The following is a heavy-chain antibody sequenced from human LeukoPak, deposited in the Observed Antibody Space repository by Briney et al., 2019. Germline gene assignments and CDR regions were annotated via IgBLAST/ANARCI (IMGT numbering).Heavy chain of an antibody. CDR2: IYYSGST. CDR1: GGSISSGDYY. Sequence: SQTLSLTCTVSGGSISSGDYYWNWIRQPPGKGLEWIGYIYYSGSTYYNPSLKSRVTISVDTSKNQFSPKVNPLTAADTAVYYCAREPIGTHFDYWGRGTLVTVSS. J-gene: IGHJ4*02. CDR3: AREPIGTHFDY. D-gene: IGHD1-7*01. V-gene: IGHV4-30-4*01.